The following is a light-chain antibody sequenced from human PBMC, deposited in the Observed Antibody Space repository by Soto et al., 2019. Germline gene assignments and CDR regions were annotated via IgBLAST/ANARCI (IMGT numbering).Light chain of an antibody. V-gene: IGKV3-11*01. CDR1: QSVSSY. CDR2: DTS. Sequence: EIVLTQSRTTLSLSPGERGTLSCRASQSVSSYLAWYQQKPGGAPRLLIYDTSNRATGIPSRFSGSGSGTDFTLTISSLEPEDFAVYYCQQRYDWSLTFGGGTKVEIK. CDR3: QQRYDWSLT. J-gene: IGKJ4*01.